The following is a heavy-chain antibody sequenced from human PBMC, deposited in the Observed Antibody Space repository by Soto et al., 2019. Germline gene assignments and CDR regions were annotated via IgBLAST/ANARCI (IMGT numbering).Heavy chain of an antibody. J-gene: IGHJ4*02. CDR2: ISDDGSSK. Sequence: PGGSLRLSCAASGFTFSSYGMHWVRQAPGKGLEWVAGISDDGSSKYYADSVKGQFTISRDNSKNTLYLQMNSLRAEDTVFYYCATRHLPYCSGGTCNPFDFWGQGALVTVSS. D-gene: IGHD2-15*01. V-gene: IGHV3-30*03. CDR1: GFTFSSYG. CDR3: ATRHLPYCSGGTCNPFDF.